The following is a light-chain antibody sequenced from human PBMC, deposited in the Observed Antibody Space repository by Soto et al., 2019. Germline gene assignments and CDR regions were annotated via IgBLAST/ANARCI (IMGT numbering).Light chain of an antibody. CDR1: SGDVGNDNV. Sequence: QSALTQPASVSGSPGQSITISCTGSSGDVGNDNVVAWYQQHPVKAPKLMIYEGSKRPSGVSNRFSGSKSGNTASLTISGLQAEDEADYYCCSYAGGGTFDVVFGGGTKLTVL. CDR2: EGS. V-gene: IGLV2-23*03. J-gene: IGLJ2*01. CDR3: CSYAGGGTFDVV.